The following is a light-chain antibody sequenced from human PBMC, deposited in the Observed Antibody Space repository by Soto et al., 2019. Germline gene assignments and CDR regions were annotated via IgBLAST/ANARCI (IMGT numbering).Light chain of an antibody. V-gene: IGKV3-20*01. Sequence: EIVLTQSPGTLSLSPGERATLSCRASQSVTSTYLAWYQQKPGQPPRLLIYGASSRATGIPDRFSGSGSVTDFPLTISRLAPEDFAVYYCQQYGSSPLTFGQGTKVEIK. CDR3: QQYGSSPLT. CDR1: QSVTSTY. CDR2: GAS. J-gene: IGKJ1*01.